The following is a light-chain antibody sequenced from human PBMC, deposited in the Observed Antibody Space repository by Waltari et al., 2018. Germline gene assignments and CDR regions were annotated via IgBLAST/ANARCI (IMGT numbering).Light chain of an antibody. CDR3: TSYTTSVTWV. CDR1: SSDIGGHNY. J-gene: IGLJ3*02. CDR2: EVT. Sequence: QSALPQPASVSGSPGQSITISCTGTSSDIGGHNYVSWYQQHPGKAPTLVIVEVTTRPSGVAKRFSGSKSGNTASLTISGLQADDEADYYCTSYTTSVTWVFGGGTKVTVL. V-gene: IGLV2-14*01.